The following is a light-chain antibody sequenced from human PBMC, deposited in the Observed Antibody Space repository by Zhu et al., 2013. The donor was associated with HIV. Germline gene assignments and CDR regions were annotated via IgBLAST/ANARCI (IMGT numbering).Light chain of an antibody. Sequence: QSVLTQPPSVSGAPGQRVTISCSGSSSDIGAGHDVHWYQQLPGTAPKLLIYGNNKRPSGVPDRFSGSKSGTSASLAITGLQAEDEADYYCQSFDSSLRGWVFGGGTRLTVL. CDR2: GNN. V-gene: IGLV1-40*01. J-gene: IGLJ3*02. CDR1: SSDIGAGHD. CDR3: QSFDSSLRGWV.